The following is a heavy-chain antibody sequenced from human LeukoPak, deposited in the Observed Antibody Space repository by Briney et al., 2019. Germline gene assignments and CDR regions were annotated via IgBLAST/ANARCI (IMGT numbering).Heavy chain of an antibody. CDR1: GFTFSNYW. Sequence: GGSLRLSCAASGFTFSNYWMHWVRQAPGKGLVWVSRINTDGSSASYADSVKGRFTGSRDNARNTLYLQMNSLRAEDTAVYYCAIGQDYGTDYWGQGTLVTVSS. D-gene: IGHD4/OR15-4a*01. V-gene: IGHV3-74*01. CDR2: INTDGSSA. J-gene: IGHJ4*02. CDR3: AIGQDYGTDY.